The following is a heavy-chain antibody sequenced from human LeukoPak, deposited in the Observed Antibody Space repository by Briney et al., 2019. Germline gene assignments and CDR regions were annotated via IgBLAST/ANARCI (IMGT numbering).Heavy chain of an antibody. Sequence: GGSLRLSCAASGFTFSAYAMTWVRQAPGKGLEWVSSISASGGSTYYADSVQGRFTISRDNSKNTLYLQMNSLRAEDTAVYYCARDWYRVRTTSSDYWGQGTLVTVSS. J-gene: IGHJ4*02. CDR3: ARDWYRVRTTSSDY. D-gene: IGHD1-1*01. CDR1: GFTFSAYA. V-gene: IGHV3-23*01. CDR2: ISASGGST.